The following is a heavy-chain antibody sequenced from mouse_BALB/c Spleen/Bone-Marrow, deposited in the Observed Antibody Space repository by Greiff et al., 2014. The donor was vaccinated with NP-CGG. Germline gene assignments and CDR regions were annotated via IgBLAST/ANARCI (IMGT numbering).Heavy chain of an antibody. CDR2: IDPANGNT. CDR1: GFNIKDTY. J-gene: IGHJ3*01. D-gene: IGHD1-1*01. V-gene: IGHV14-3*02. Sequence: LQESGAELVKPGASVKLSCTASGFNIKDTYMHRVKQRPEQGLEWIGRIDPANGNTKYDPKFQGKATITADTSSNTAYLQLSSLTSEDTAVYYCATCYYGSSYGFAYWGQGTLVTVPA. CDR3: ATCYYGSSYGFAY.